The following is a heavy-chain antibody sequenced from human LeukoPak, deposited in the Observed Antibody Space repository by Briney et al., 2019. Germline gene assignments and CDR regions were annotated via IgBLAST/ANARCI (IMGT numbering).Heavy chain of an antibody. V-gene: IGHV4-34*01. D-gene: IGHD3-9*01. J-gene: IGHJ4*02. Sequence: SETLSLTCTVQGGSLSGAYWTWIRQPPGKGLEWIGEIIHTGSTNYNPSFKSRVTMSADTPKNQFSLNLTSVTAADTALYYCARGPVRLARPYDYWGQGTLVTVSS. CDR3: ARGPVRLARPYDY. CDR2: IIHTGST. CDR1: GGSLSGAY.